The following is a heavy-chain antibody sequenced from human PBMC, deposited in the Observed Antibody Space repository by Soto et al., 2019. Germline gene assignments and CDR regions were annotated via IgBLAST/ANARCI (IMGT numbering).Heavy chain of an antibody. J-gene: IGHJ3*01. V-gene: IGHV1-18*01. CDR1: NYLFGAFG. CDR3: ARISARRNDFDV. CDR2: ITPYNGNT. Sequence: QVQLVQSGAEVKHPGASVKVSCQASNYLFGAFGISWVRQAPGQGLEWMGWITPYNGNTHYAEKFQDRVTMTADKSTTTAYMEVRRLTSDDTAVYFCARISARRNDFDVWGQGTVVTVSS.